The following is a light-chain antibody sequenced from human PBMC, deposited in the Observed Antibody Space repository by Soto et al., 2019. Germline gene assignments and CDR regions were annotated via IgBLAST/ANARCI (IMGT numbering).Light chain of an antibody. CDR1: QSVSSTY. J-gene: IGKJ1*01. CDR2: GAS. CDR3: QKNGSSPWT. Sequence: EIVLTQSPGTLSLSPGERATLSCRASQSVSSTYLAWYQQKPGQAPRLLIYGASSRATGIPDRFRGGGSGTNFTLTISRRGPENFAVYYCQKNGSSPWTSAQGTKVE. V-gene: IGKV3-20*01.